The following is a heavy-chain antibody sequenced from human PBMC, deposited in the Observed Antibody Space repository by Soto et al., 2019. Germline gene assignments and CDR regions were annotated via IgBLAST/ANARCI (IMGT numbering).Heavy chain of an antibody. D-gene: IGHD6-19*01. CDR3: ARDLYYSSGRYFDHDAFDI. CDR1: GYTFHNSG. V-gene: IGHV1-18*04. Sequence: QVPLVQSGAEVKRPGASVKVSCEASGYTFHNSGITWVRQAPGQGLEWMGWISDYNGNTKYAQNVQGRVAMTTDTSTSTAYMELRSLRSDDTAVYYCARDLYYSSGRYFDHDAFDIWGQGTVVTVSS. J-gene: IGHJ3*02. CDR2: ISDYNGNT.